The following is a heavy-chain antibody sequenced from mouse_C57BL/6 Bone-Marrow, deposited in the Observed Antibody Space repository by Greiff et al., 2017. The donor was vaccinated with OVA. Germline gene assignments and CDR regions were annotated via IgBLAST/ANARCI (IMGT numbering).Heavy chain of an antibody. V-gene: IGHV1-64*01. CDR3: ARSLYYYGSPYAMDY. CDR2: IHPNSGST. Sequence: VQLQQPGAELVKPGASVKLSCKASGYTFTSYWMHWVKQRPGQGLEWIGMIHPNSGSTNYNEKFKSKATLTVDKSSSTAYMQLSSLTSEDSAVYYCARSLYYYGSPYAMDYWGQGTSVTVSS. J-gene: IGHJ4*01. D-gene: IGHD1-1*01. CDR1: GYTFTSYW.